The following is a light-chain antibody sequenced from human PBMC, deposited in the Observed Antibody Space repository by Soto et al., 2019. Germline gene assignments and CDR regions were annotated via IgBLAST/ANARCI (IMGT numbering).Light chain of an antibody. CDR2: SDS. Sequence: QAVVTQPPSASGTPGQRVTISCSGSSSNLGSNTVNWYQQLPGTAPKLLIYSDSQRPSGVPDRFSGSKSGTSASLAISGLQSEDEADYYCAAWDDSLSGPVFGGGTKLTVL. V-gene: IGLV1-44*01. J-gene: IGLJ2*01. CDR1: SSNLGSNT. CDR3: AAWDDSLSGPV.